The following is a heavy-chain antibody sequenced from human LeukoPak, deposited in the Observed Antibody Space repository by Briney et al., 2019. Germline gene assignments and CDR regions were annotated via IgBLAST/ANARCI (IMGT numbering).Heavy chain of an antibody. CDR1: GFDFSSYA. D-gene: IGHD3-10*01. CDR3: ANDYRSGSFHDF. Sequence: GGSLRLACAAAGFDFSSYAMSWVRQPPGKWLEWVSVISRRDDYTYYADSVKGRFTISRDNSKNTLYLQMNSLRAEDTAVYYCANDYRSGSFHDFWGQGTLVTVSS. V-gene: IGHV3-23*01. CDR2: ISRRDDYT. J-gene: IGHJ4*02.